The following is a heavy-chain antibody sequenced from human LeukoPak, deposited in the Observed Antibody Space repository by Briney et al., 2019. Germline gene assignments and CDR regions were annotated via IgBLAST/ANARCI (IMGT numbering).Heavy chain of an antibody. CDR1: GGSISSSSYY. J-gene: IGHJ4*02. Sequence: PSETLSLTCTVSGGSISSSSYYWGWIRQPPGKGLEWIGSIYYSGSTNYNPSLKSRVTISVDTSKNQFSLKLSSVTAADTAVYYCARASEGYGDSFDYWGQRTLVTVSS. CDR3: ARASEGYGDSFDY. D-gene: IGHD4-17*01. CDR2: IYYSGST. V-gene: IGHV4-39*07.